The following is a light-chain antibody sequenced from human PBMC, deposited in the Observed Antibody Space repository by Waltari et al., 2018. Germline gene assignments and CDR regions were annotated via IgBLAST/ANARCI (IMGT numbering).Light chain of an antibody. J-gene: IGKJ5*01. CDR1: ETIANSF. Sequence: DIVLTQSPGTLSLAPGESATVSCRASETIANSFLAWYQQQPAQPPRLLMYLGSPRASGIPDRFRGSGSGAEFTLTITGLEPEDFALYFCQQYVTSPTTFGQGTRLDMK. CDR2: LGS. V-gene: IGKV3-20*01. CDR3: QQYVTSPTT.